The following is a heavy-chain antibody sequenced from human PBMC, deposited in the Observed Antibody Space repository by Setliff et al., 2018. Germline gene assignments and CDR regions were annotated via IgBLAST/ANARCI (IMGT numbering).Heavy chain of an antibody. Sequence: GGSLRLSCAASGFTFSSHWMHWVRQGPGKGPVWVSVIYSGGSTYYTDSVKGRFTISRDNSKNTLYLQMNSLRADDTAVYYCARDTSGRDAFDIWGQGTMVTVSS. CDR1: GFTFSSHW. CDR3: ARDTSGRDAFDI. V-gene: IGHV3-53*01. D-gene: IGHD6-19*01. J-gene: IGHJ3*02. CDR2: IYSGGST.